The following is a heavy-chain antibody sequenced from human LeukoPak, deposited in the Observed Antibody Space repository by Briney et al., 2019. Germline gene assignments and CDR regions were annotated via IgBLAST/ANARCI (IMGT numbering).Heavy chain of an antibody. CDR2: ISSSGSTI. CDR1: GFIFSDYY. CDR3: ARAPDDYDFWSGYYTTWRYFDY. D-gene: IGHD3-3*01. V-gene: IGHV3-11*04. J-gene: IGHJ4*02. Sequence: PGGSLRLSCAASGFIFSDYYMSWIRQAPGKGLEWVSYISSSGSTIYYADSVKGRFTISRGNAKNSLYLQMNSLRAEDTAVYYCARAPDDYDFWSGYYTTWRYFDYWGQGTLVTVSS.